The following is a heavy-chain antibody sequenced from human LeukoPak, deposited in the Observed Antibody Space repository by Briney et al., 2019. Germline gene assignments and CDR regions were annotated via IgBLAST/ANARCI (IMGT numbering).Heavy chain of an antibody. Sequence: PGRSLRLSCAASGFTFSSYAMHWVRQAPGKGLEWVANIKQDGSEKYYVDSVKGRFTISRDNAKNSLYLQMNSLRAEDTAVYYCGRDVAFFYRMDVWGQGTTVTVSS. J-gene: IGHJ6*02. CDR1: GFTFSSYA. CDR2: IKQDGSEK. CDR3: GRDVAFFYRMDV. V-gene: IGHV3-7*01.